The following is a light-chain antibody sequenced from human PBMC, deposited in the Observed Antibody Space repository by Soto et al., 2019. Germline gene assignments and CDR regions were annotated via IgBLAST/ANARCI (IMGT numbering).Light chain of an antibody. V-gene: IGKV1-39*01. CDR1: QSISIY. CDR3: QQSYSTPWT. J-gene: IGKJ1*01. CDR2: AAS. Sequence: DIQMTQSPSSLSASVGDRVTITCRASQSISIYLNWYQQKPGKAPKLLIYAASSLQSGVPSRFSGSGSGTDFTLTISSLQPEDFATYYCQQSYSTPWTFGQGTTVEIK.